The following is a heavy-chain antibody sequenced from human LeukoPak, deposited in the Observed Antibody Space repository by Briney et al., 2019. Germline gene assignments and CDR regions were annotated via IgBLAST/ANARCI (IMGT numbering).Heavy chain of an antibody. CDR2: INHSGST. J-gene: IGHJ4*02. Sequence: SETLSLTCAVYGGSFSGYYWSWICQPPGKGLEWIGEINHSGSTNYNPSLKSRVTISVDTSKNQFSLKLSSVTAADTAVYYCARGGYQLLMIYWGQGTLVTVSS. D-gene: IGHD2-2*01. V-gene: IGHV4-34*01. CDR1: GGSFSGYY. CDR3: ARGGYQLLMIY.